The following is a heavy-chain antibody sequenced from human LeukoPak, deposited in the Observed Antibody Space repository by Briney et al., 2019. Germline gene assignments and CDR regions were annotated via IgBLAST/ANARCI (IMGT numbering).Heavy chain of an antibody. V-gene: IGHV3-23*01. CDR3: AKPINYYGSGSYFFDY. CDR1: GFTFSSYA. Sequence: GGSLRLSCAASGFTFSSYAMSWVRQAPGKGLEWVSAISGSAGSTYYADSVKGRFTISRDNSRNTLYLQMNSLRAEDTAVYYCAKPINYYGSGSYFFDYWGQGTPVTVSS. CDR2: ISGSAGST. D-gene: IGHD3-10*01. J-gene: IGHJ4*02.